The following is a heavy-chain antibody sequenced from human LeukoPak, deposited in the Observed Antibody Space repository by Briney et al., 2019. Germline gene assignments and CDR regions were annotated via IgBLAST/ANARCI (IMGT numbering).Heavy chain of an antibody. CDR1: GFTFSSCA. Sequence: GGSLRLSCAAAGFTFSSCAMSWVRLAPGKGLEWVSAGSGSGSNTYYAASGQGRFTISRDNSRNTLYLQMNSLRAEDTAVYYCASRDYYGSGTYYNPLHYWGQGTLVTVSS. D-gene: IGHD3-10*01. J-gene: IGHJ4*02. CDR3: ASRDYYGSGTYYNPLHY. V-gene: IGHV3-23*01. CDR2: GSGSGSNT.